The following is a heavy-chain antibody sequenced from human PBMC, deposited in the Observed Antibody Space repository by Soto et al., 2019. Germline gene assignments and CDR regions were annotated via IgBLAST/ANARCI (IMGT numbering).Heavy chain of an antibody. D-gene: IGHD3-3*01. Sequence: SETLSLTCAVSVGSFKRGSYSWSWIRQPPGKGLEWIGYVYHTGRTSYNPSLKSRVSISMDTSKNQFSLNLDSVTAADTAVYFCARDFAYFDSWGQGTLVTVSS. CDR2: VYHTGRT. CDR1: VGSFKRGSYS. J-gene: IGHJ4*02. V-gene: IGHV4-61*01. CDR3: ARDFAYFDS.